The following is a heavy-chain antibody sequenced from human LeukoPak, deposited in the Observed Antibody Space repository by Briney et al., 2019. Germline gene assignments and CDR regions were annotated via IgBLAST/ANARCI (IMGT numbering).Heavy chain of an antibody. CDR1: GGSISSYY. V-gene: IGHV4-4*07. D-gene: IGHD3-22*01. CDR3: ARGFDSSGPFDY. Sequence: SETLSLTCTVSGGSISSYYWSWIRQPAGKGLEWIGRIYTSGSTNYNPSLKSRVTISVDTSKNQFSLKLSSVTAADTAVYYCARGFDSSGPFDYWGQGTLVTVSS. J-gene: IGHJ4*02. CDR2: IYTSGST.